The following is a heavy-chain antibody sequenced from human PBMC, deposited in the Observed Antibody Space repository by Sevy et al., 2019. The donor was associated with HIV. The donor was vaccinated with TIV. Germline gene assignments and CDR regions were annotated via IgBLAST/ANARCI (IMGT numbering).Heavy chain of an antibody. Sequence: SETLSLTCTVSGGSVSSGSYYWSWLRQPPGKGLEWIGYIYYRGRTNYNPSLKSRVTITVDTATNQFSLMLSSVTAADTAVYYCARVGSSSWYYFDYWGQGTLVTVSS. J-gene: IGHJ4*02. CDR3: ARVGSSSWYYFDY. D-gene: IGHD6-13*01. V-gene: IGHV4-61*01. CDR1: GGSVSSGSYY. CDR2: IYYRGRT.